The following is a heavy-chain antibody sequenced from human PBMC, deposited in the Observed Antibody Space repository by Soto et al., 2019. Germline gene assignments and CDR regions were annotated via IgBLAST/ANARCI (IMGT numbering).Heavy chain of an antibody. V-gene: IGHV1-69*06. Sequence: ASVKVSCKTSGGTFINYAVSWGRQAPGQGLEWMGAIIPVVVTPSYALKFQGRLTITADKSTNTVYMELSRLTSEDTAVYSCARAGTSTWSTDYWGQGTLVTVSS. CDR1: GGTFINYA. D-gene: IGHD1-1*01. CDR3: ARAGTSTWSTDY. CDR2: IIPVVVTP. J-gene: IGHJ4*02.